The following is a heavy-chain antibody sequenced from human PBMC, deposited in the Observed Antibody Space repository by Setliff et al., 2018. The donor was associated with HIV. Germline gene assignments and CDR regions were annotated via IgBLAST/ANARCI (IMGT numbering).Heavy chain of an antibody. CDR3: AKDIYGGHFYYFDY. D-gene: IGHD4-17*01. Sequence: PGGSLRLSCTASGFTFDDYAMHWVRQAPGKGLAWVSGISWNSGSIGYADSVKGRFTISRDNSKNSLYLQMNNLRGEDTALYYCAKDIYGGHFYYFDYWGQGTLVTVS. CDR1: GFTFDDYA. J-gene: IGHJ4*02. CDR2: ISWNSGSI. V-gene: IGHV3-9*01.